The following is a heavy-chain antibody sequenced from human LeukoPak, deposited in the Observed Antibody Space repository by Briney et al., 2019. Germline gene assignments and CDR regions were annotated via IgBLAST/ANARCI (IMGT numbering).Heavy chain of an antibody. D-gene: IGHD2-2*01. CDR1: GGTFSSYA. CDR3: ARDLCSSTSCYEGFDP. V-gene: IGHV1-69*13. J-gene: IGHJ5*02. CDR2: IIPIFGTA. Sequence: ASVKVSCKASGGTFSSYAISWVRQAPGQGPEWMGGIIPIFGTANYAQKFQGRVTITADESTSTAYMELSSLRSEDTAVYYCARDLCSSTSCYEGFDPWGQGTLVTVSS.